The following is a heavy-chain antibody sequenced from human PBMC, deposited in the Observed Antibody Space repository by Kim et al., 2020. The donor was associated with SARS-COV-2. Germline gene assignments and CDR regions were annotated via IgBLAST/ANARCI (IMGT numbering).Heavy chain of an antibody. D-gene: IGHD4-17*01. J-gene: IGHJ2*01. V-gene: IGHV1-18*01. CDR3: ARDPPHGWYFDL. Sequence: GQKLQGSVTMSTDTSTSAAYLELRSLRSDDTAVYYCARDPPHGWYFDLWGRGTLVTVSS.